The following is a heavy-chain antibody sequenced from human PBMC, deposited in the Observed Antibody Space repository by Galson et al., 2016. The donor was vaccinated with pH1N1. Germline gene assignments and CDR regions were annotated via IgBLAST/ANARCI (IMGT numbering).Heavy chain of an antibody. CDR1: GFPFSHYY. Sequence: SLRLSCAASGFPFSHYYMGWIRQAPGKGLEWISNIRGSDTTIYYADSVRGRFTTSRDNAQNSLYLHRNSLRAEDTAVYYCARDHFGWAFDVWGQGTMVTVSP. CDR2: IRGSDTTI. J-gene: IGHJ3*01. D-gene: IGHD3-10*01. CDR3: ARDHFGWAFDV. V-gene: IGHV3-11*01.